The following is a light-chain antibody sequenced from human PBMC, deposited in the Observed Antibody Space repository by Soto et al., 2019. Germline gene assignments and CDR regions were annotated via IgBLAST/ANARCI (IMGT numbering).Light chain of an antibody. V-gene: IGKV1-39*01. J-gene: IGKJ2*01. Sequence: IQMTQSPSSLSASVGDRVTITCRASQRIGTYLNWYQQRPGRAPKLLISPISTLQRGVPSRFSGSGSGTHFTLAITGLQHEDFATYYCQQSYSTPYTFGQGTKLEIK. CDR2: PIS. CDR1: QRIGTY. CDR3: QQSYSTPYT.